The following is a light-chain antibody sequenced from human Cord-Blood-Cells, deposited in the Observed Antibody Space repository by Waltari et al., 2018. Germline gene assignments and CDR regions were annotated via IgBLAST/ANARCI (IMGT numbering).Light chain of an antibody. J-gene: IGKJ4*01. V-gene: IGKV1-8*01. CDR3: QQYYSYPLT. CDR1: QGISSY. Sequence: AIRMTQSPSSFSASTGDRVTITCRASQGISSYLAWYQQKPGKAPKLLIYAASTLHSGXXXXXSGSXSGTDFTLTISCLQSEDFATYYCQQYYSYPLTFGGGTKVEIK. CDR2: AAS.